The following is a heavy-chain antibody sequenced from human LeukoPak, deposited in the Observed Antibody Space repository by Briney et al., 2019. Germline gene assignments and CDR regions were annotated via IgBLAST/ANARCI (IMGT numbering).Heavy chain of an antibody. CDR1: GGSISSYY. Sequence: SETLSLTCTVSGGSISSYYWSWIRQPPGKGLEWIGYIYYSGSTNYNPSLKSRVTISVDTSKNQFSLKLSSVTAADTAVYYCARDNRKAALDYWGQGTLVTASS. J-gene: IGHJ4*02. V-gene: IGHV4-59*01. CDR2: IYYSGST. CDR3: ARDNRKAALDY. D-gene: IGHD6-25*01.